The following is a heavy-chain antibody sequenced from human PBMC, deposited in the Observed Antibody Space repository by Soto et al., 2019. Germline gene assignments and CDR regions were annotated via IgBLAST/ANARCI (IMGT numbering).Heavy chain of an antibody. CDR3: AKVPYSSPLYYYYYMDV. V-gene: IGHV3-23*01. D-gene: IGHD6-6*01. J-gene: IGHJ6*03. CDR1: GFTFSSYA. CDR2: ISGSGGST. Sequence: GGSLRLSCAASGFTFSSYAMSWVRQAPGKGLEWVSAISGSGGSTYYADSVKGRFTISRDNSKNTLYLQMNSLRAEDTAVYYCAKVPYSSPLYYYYYMDVWGKGTTVTVSS.